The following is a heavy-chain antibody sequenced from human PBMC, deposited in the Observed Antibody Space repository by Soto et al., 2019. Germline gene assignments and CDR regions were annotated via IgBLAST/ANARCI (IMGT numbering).Heavy chain of an antibody. D-gene: IGHD2-15*01. Sequence: SVKVSCKASGGTFSSYTISWVRQAPGQGLEWMGRIIPILGIANYAQKFQGRVTITADKSTSTAYMELSSLRSEDTAVYYCARDLNCSGGSCYSDYYYYMDVWGKGTTVTVSS. CDR1: GGTFSSYT. CDR2: IIPILGIA. V-gene: IGHV1-69*04. CDR3: ARDLNCSGGSCYSDYYYYMDV. J-gene: IGHJ6*03.